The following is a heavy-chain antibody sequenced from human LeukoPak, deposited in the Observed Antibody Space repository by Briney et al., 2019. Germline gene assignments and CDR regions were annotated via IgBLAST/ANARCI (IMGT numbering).Heavy chain of an antibody. CDR2: IYYSGST. D-gene: IGHD6-19*01. J-gene: IGHJ4*02. Sequence: SETPSLTCTVSGGSISSYYWSWIRQPPGKGLEWIGYIYYSGSTNYNPSLKSRVTISVDTSKNQFSLKLSSVTAADTAVYYCARKAVAGGTFDYWGQGTLVTVSS. CDR1: GGSISSYY. CDR3: ARKAVAGGTFDY. V-gene: IGHV4-59*01.